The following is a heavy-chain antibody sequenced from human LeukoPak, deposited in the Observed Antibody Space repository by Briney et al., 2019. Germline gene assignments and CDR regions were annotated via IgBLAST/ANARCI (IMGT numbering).Heavy chain of an antibody. CDR1: GFTVISNY. J-gene: IGHJ4*02. V-gene: IGHV3-53*01. CDR3: AKVVRGAIDY. CDR2: IYSGGST. Sequence: PGGSLRPSCAASGFTVISNYMSWVRQAPGKGLEWVSVIYSGGSTYYADSVKGRFTISRDNSKNTLYLQMNSLRAEDTAVYYCAKVVRGAIDYWGQGTLATVSS. D-gene: IGHD3-10*02.